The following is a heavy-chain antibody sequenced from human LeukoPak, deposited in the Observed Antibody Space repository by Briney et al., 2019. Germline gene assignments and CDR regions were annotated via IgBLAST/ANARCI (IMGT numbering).Heavy chain of an antibody. V-gene: IGHV3-30*02. CDR2: IRYDGSNK. CDR1: GFTFSSYG. CDR3: AKAVITMVRGKNWFDP. J-gene: IGHJ5*02. Sequence: GGSLRLSCAASGFTFSSYGMHWVRQAPGKGLEWVAFIRYDGSNKYYADSVKGRFTISRDNSKNTLYLQMNSLRAEDTAVYYCAKAVITMVRGKNWFDPWGQGTLVTVSS. D-gene: IGHD3-10*01.